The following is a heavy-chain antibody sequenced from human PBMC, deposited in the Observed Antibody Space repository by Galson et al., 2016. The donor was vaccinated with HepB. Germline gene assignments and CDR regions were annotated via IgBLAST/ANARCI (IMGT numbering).Heavy chain of an antibody. D-gene: IGHD5-12*01. CDR2: IYYSGST. J-gene: IGHJ4*02. CDR3: ARASSGSDY. V-gene: IGHV4-31*03. CDR1: GGSLSSGGYY. Sequence: QVQLQESGPGLVKPPETLSLTCTVSGGSLSSGGYYWRWIRQHPGKGLEWIGYIYYSGSTYYNPSLKSRVTISVDTSKNQFSLKLSSVTAADTAVYYCARASSGSDYWGQGTLVTVSS.